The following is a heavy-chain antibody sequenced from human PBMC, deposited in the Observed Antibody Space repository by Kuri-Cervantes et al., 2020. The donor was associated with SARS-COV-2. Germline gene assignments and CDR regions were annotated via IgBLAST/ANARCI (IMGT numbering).Heavy chain of an antibody. V-gene: IGHV3-19*01. D-gene: IGHD6-13*01. CDR3: VRHKAAAGIVAPD. J-gene: IGHJ4*02. CDR1: GFTFSNSD. Sequence: GGSLRLSCAASGFTFSNSDMNWVRQAPGKGLEWVSGVSWNGSRTHYADSVKGRFIISRDNSRNFLCQQMNSLRPEDMAVYYCVRHKAAAGIVAPDWGQGTLVTVSS. CDR2: VSWNGSRT.